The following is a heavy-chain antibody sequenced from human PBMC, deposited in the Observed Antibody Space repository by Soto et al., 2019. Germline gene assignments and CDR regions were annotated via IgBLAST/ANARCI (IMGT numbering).Heavy chain of an antibody. J-gene: IGHJ6*02. D-gene: IGHD5-18*01. CDR1: GFTFSSYW. CDR3: ARDQGYSYGYGNDHDYYYGMDV. V-gene: IGHV3-7*04. CDR2: IKQDGSEK. Sequence: PGGSLRLSCAASGFTFSSYWMSWVRQAPGKGLEWVANIKQDGSEKYYVDSVKGRFTISRDNAKNSLYLQMNSLRAEDTAVYYCARDQGYSYGYGNDHDYYYGMDVWGQGTTVTVSS.